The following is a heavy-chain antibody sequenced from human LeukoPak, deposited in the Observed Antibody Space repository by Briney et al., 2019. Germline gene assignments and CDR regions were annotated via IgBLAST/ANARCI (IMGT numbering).Heavy chain of an antibody. CDR3: ARVRLELAQANDAFDI. CDR1: GYTFTGYY. V-gene: IGHV1-2*02. Sequence: GASVKVSCKASGYTFTGYYMHWVRQAPGQGLEWMGWINPNSGGTNYAQKFQGRVTMTRDTSISTAYMELSRLRSDDTAVYYCARVRLELAQANDAFDIWGQGTMVTASS. CDR2: INPNSGGT. D-gene: IGHD1-7*01. J-gene: IGHJ3*02.